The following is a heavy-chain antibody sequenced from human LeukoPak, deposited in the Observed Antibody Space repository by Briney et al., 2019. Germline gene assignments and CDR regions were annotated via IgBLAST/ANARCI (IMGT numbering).Heavy chain of an antibody. CDR1: GYTFTAYG. J-gene: IGHJ6*03. Sequence: GASVKVSCKTSGYTFTAYGISWVRQAPGQGLEWMGWISGYNGNTKYAQRLQGRVNMTTDTSTTTAYMDLRNLRSDDTAVYYCARGDTYYYYYMDVWGKGTTVTVSS. V-gene: IGHV1-18*01. CDR3: ARGDTYYYYYMDV. CDR2: ISGYNGNT.